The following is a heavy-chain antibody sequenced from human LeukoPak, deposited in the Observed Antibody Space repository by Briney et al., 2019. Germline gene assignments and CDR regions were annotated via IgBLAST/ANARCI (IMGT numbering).Heavy chain of an antibody. D-gene: IGHD5-12*01. CDR3: ARSRWLRLPDY. CDR1: GGSISSGDYY. J-gene: IGHJ4*02. Sequence: SETLSLTCTVSGGSISSGDYYWGWLRQPPGTGLEWIGYIYYSGSTYYNPSLTSRVTISVDTSKNQFSLKLSSVTAADTAVYYCARSRWLRLPDYWGQGTLVTVSS. CDR2: IYYSGST. V-gene: IGHV4-30-4*08.